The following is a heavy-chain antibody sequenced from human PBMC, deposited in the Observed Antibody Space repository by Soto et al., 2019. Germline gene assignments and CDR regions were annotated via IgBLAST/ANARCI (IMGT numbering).Heavy chain of an antibody. D-gene: IGHD5-12*01. CDR2: IDPSDSYT. CDR1: GYSFTSYW. Sequence: GESLKISCKGSGYSFTSYWISWVRQMPGKGLEWMGRIDPSDSYTNYSPSFQGHVTISADKSISTAYLQWSSLKASDTAMYYCARHKRYSGYDSYYYYYGMDVWGQGTTVTFSS. J-gene: IGHJ6*02. CDR3: ARHKRYSGYDSYYYYYGMDV. V-gene: IGHV5-10-1*01.